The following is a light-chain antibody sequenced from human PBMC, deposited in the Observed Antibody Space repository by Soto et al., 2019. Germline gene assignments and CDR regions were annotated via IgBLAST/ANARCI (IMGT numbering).Light chain of an antibody. CDR3: HQYDNLPYT. V-gene: IGKV1-33*01. J-gene: IGKJ2*01. Sequence: DIQMTQSPSSLSASVGDRVTITCQASQDISNYLNWYQQKPGKAPKLLIYDASNLETGVPSRFSGRGCGTDFTFTIRSLQHEDHATDYGHQYDNLPYTFGQGTKLEIK. CDR2: DAS. CDR1: QDISNY.